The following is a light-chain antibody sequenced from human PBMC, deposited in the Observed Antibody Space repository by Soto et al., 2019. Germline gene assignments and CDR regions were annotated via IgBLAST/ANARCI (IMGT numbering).Light chain of an antibody. V-gene: IGKV3-11*01. CDR2: DAS. J-gene: IGKJ2*02. CDR1: QSVSIY. Sequence: EIVLAQSPATLSLSPGEIPTLSCRASQSVSIYLAWYQQKPGQAPRLLIYDASNRATGIPARFSGSGSGTDFTLTISSLEPEDFAVYYCQQRGKWPSTFGPGTKVDIK. CDR3: QQRGKWPST.